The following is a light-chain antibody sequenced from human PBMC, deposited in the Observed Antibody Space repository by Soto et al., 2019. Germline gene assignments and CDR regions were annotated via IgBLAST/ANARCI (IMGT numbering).Light chain of an antibody. J-gene: IGKJ4*01. CDR3: QQRSNWPPLT. Sequence: EIVLTQSPATLSLSPGERATLSCRASQSVSSYLAWYQQKPGQAPRLLIYDASNSDNGIPARFSGSGSGKDFTLTISSLEPEDFAVYYCQQRSNWPPLTFGGGTKVEIK. CDR1: QSVSSY. V-gene: IGKV3-11*01. CDR2: DAS.